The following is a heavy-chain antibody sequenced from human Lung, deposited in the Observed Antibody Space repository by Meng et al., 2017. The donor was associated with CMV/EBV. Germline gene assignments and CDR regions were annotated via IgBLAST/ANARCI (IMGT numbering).Heavy chain of an antibody. V-gene: IGHV1-69*10. CDR1: GGTSSSYV. Sequence: SVXVSXKASGGTSSSYVISWVRQAPGQGLEWMGGIIPILGRANYRQKFQARVTITADKSTSTAHMELSSLRSEDTAVYYCARSRVLSSSPSRPPTYGMDVXGQGXTVTVSS. CDR3: ARSRVLSSSPSRPPTYGMDV. J-gene: IGHJ6*02. CDR2: IIPILGRA. D-gene: IGHD2-2*01.